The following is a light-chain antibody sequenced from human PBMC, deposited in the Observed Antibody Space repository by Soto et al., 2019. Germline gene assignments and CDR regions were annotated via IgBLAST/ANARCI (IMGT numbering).Light chain of an antibody. CDR3: QQYGSSPTWT. CDR2: GAS. J-gene: IGKJ1*01. V-gene: IGKV3-20*01. Sequence: EIVLTQSPGTLSLSPGERATLSCRASQSVSSSYLAWYQQKPGQAPRILIYGASSRATGITDRFSGSGSGTDFNFTISILEPEDFAVYYCQQYGSSPTWTFGQGTKVAIK. CDR1: QSVSSSY.